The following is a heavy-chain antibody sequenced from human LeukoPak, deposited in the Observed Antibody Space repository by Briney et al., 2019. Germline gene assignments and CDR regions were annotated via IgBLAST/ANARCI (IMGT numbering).Heavy chain of an antibody. D-gene: IGHD3-16*01. J-gene: IGHJ6*03. CDR1: GGSISSSSYY. CDR2: IYYSGST. CDR3: ARWMINYYMDV. Sequence: SETLSLTCTVSGGSISSSSYYWGWIRQPPGKGREWIGSIYYSGSTYYNPSLKSRVTISVDTSKNQFSLKLSSVTAADTAVYYCARWMINYYMDVWGKGTTVTVSS. V-gene: IGHV4-39*07.